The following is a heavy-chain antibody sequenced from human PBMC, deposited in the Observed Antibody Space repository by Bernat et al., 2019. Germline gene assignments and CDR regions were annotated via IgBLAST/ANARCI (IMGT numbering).Heavy chain of an antibody. V-gene: IGHV3-30*18. Sequence: QVQLVESGGGVVQPGGSLRLSCAASGFTFSSYGMHWVRQAPGKGLEWVAVISYDGSNKYYADSVKGRFTISRDNSKNTLYLQMNSLRAEDTAVYYCAKDGQWLVPRYYFDYWGQGTLVTVSS. CDR3: AKDGQWLVPRYYFDY. CDR1: GFTFSSYG. D-gene: IGHD6-19*01. J-gene: IGHJ4*02. CDR2: ISYDGSNK.